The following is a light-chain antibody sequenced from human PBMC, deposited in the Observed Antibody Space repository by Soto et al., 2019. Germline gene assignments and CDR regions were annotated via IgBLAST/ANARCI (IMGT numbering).Light chain of an antibody. Sequence: EVVMTQSPGTLSVSPGERATLSCRASQSISNSYLAWYEQKPGQAPRLRIYGASSRATGIPDRFTGSGFGTEFTLSISRLEPEDFAVYYCQQYGGTPLTFGGGTTVDIK. J-gene: IGKJ4*01. CDR2: GAS. V-gene: IGKV3-20*01. CDR1: QSISNSY. CDR3: QQYGGTPLT.